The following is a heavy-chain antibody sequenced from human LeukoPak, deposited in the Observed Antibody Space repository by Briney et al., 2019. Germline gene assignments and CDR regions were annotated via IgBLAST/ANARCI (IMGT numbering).Heavy chain of an antibody. CDR2: IYYSGST. D-gene: IGHD4-23*01. V-gene: IGHV4-59*01. CDR1: GGSISSYY. Sequence: SETLSLTCTVSGGSISSYYWSWIQQPPGKGLEWIGYIYYSGSTNYNPSLKSRVTISVDTSKNQFSLKLSSVTAADTAVYYCARGGVTLGYWGQGTLVTVSS. J-gene: IGHJ4*02. CDR3: ARGGVTLGY.